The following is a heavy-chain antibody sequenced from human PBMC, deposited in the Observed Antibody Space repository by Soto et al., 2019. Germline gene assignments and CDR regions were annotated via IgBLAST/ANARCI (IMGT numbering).Heavy chain of an antibody. CDR3: AKNQERELPRVIDF. V-gene: IGHV3-23*01. CDR2: MSGSSSTT. D-gene: IGHD1-7*01. J-gene: IGHJ4*02. CDR1: GLTFSNYA. Sequence: GGSLRLSCATSGLTFSNYAMSWVRQAPGGGLEWVSSMSGSSSTTYYADSVKGRFTISRDRSKNTLYLQMTSLRAEDTALYYCAKNQERELPRVIDFWGQGTLVTVSS.